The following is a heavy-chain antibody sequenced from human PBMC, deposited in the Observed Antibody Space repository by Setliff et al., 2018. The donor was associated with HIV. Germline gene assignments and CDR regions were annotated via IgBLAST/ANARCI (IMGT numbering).Heavy chain of an antibody. CDR2: ISNSARTI. Sequence: GGSLRLSCVASGFTLSHHEMSWVRQAPGKGLEWVAYISNSARTIYYADSVKGRFTISRDNGKDSLYLQMNSLRADDTALYYCARDVSWRVRTYIDYWGQGALVTVSS. J-gene: IGHJ4*02. D-gene: IGHD3-3*01. CDR1: GFTLSHHE. CDR3: ARDVSWRVRTYIDY. V-gene: IGHV3-48*03.